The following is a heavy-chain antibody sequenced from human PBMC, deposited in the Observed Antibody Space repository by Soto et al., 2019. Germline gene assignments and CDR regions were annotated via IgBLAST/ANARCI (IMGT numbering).Heavy chain of an antibody. D-gene: IGHD2-15*01. CDR1: GYTFTSYY. CDR3: ARSRYCSGGSCYFDY. J-gene: IGHJ4*02. Sequence: QVQLVQSGAEVKKPGASVKVSCKASGYTFTSYYMHWVRQAPGQGLELMGRINPSGGSTSYAQKFQGRVTMTRDTSTSTVYMELSSLRSEDTAVYYCARSRYCSGGSCYFDYWGQGTMVPVSS. CDR2: INPSGGST. V-gene: IGHV1-46*01.